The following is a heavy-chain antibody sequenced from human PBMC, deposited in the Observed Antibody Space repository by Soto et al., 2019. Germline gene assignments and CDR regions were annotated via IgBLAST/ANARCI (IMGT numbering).Heavy chain of an antibody. Sequence: GGSLRLSCAASGFAFSSYTMNWVRQAPGKGLEWVSSISGGGDYIYYTGSVKGRFSISRDNAKNSLYLQMDSLRAEDTAVYYCASLSRFALDYWGQGTLVTVSS. J-gene: IGHJ4*01. D-gene: IGHD3-10*01. CDR3: ASLSRFALDY. V-gene: IGHV3-21*01. CDR2: ISGGGDYI. CDR1: GFAFSSYT.